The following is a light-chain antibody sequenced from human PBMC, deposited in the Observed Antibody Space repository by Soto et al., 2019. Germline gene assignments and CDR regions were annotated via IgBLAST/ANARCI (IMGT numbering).Light chain of an antibody. CDR3: QQYYATPWT. Sequence: DIVLTQSPDSLAVSLGERATINCKSSQSVLHSSNNKNYLTWYQQKAGQPPKLLIYWASTRESGVPDRFSGSGSGPNFTLTISSLQAEDVSVYYCQQYYATPWTFGQGTKVEIK. V-gene: IGKV4-1*01. CDR2: WAS. J-gene: IGKJ1*01. CDR1: QSVLHSSNNKNY.